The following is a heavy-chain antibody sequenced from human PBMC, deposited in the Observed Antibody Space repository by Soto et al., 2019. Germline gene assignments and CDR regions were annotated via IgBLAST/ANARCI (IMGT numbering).Heavy chain of an antibody. V-gene: IGHV3-30-3*01. CDR1: GFTVARHA. CDR2: ISYDGGNK. D-gene: IGHD6-13*01. CDR3: ARDIAAIGPYYYYGMDV. J-gene: IGHJ6*02. Sequence: QVQLVESGGGVVQPGTSLRLSCAASGFTVARHAVHWVRQAPGKGLEWVAVISYDGGNKDYADSVKGRFTMSRDNSKNTLYLQMNSLREEDTALYYCARDIAAIGPYYYYGMDVWGQGTTVTVSS.